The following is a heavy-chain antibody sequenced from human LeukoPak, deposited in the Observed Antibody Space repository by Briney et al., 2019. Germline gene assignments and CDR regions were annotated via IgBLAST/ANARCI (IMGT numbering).Heavy chain of an antibody. CDR1: GGTFSSYA. Sequence: SVKVSCKASGGTFSSYAISWVRQAPGQGLEWMGRIIPILGIANYAQKFQGRVTITADKSTSTAYMELSSLRSEDTAVYYCAMTKWELSDYMDVWGKGTTVTVSS. J-gene: IGHJ6*03. V-gene: IGHV1-69*04. CDR3: AMTKWELSDYMDV. CDR2: IIPILGIA. D-gene: IGHD1-26*01.